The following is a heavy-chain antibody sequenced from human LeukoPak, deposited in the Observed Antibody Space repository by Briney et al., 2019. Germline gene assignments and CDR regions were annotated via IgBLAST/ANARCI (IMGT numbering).Heavy chain of an antibody. CDR1: GGSISSYY. CDR3: ARPLNGPFDY. D-gene: IGHD2-8*01. V-gene: IGHV4-59*01. Sequence: SETLSLTCTVSGGSISSYYWSWIWQPPGKGLEWIGYIYYSGSTNYNPSLKSRVTISVDTSKNQFSLKLSSVTAADTAVYYCARPLNGPFDYGGQGTLVTVSS. CDR2: IYYSGST. J-gene: IGHJ4*02.